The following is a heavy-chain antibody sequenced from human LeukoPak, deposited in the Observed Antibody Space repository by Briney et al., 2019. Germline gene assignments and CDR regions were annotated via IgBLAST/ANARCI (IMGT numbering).Heavy chain of an antibody. CDR2: ISGSGGST. CDR3: ARDPYYYGSGSLCALDY. J-gene: IGHJ4*02. V-gene: IGHV3-23*01. D-gene: IGHD3-10*01. Sequence: GGSLRLSCAASGFTFSSYAMSWVRQAPGKGLEWVSAISGSGGSTYYADSVKGRFTISRDNSKNTLYLQMNSLRAEDTAVYYCARDPYYYGSGSLCALDYWGQGTLVTVSS. CDR1: GFTFSSYA.